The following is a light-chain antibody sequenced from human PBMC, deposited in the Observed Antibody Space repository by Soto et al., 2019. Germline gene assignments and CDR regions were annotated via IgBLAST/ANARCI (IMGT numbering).Light chain of an antibody. CDR2: GGI. J-gene: IGKJ1*01. CDR3: HQYNNWPPCT. CDR1: PSVSCN. Sequence: DIVMTQSQATMSVSLGARATLSCRARPSVSCNLAWYQQQPGQAPRLLIYGGITRATGIPARFNGSGSGTEFTHTFSSLQSEDFAVYYFHQYNNWPPCTFGQGTKVEIK. V-gene: IGKV3-15*01.